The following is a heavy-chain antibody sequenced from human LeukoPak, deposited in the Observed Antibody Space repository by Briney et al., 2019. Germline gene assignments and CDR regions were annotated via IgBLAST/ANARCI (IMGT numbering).Heavy chain of an antibody. J-gene: IGHJ4*02. CDR1: GFTFSNYT. Sequence: PGGSLRLSCAASGFTFSNYTMSWVRQAPGKGLEWVSVIYSGGSTYYADSVKGRFTISRDNSKNTLYLQMNSLRAEDTAVYYCARAGIAAAGVFDYWGQGTLVTVSS. D-gene: IGHD6-13*01. CDR2: IYSGGST. V-gene: IGHV3-53*01. CDR3: ARAGIAAAGVFDY.